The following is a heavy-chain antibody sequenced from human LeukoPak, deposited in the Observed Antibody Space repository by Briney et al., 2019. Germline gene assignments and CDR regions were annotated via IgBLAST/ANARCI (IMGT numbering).Heavy chain of an antibody. V-gene: IGHV1-8*01. D-gene: IGHD2-2*01. Sequence: ASVKVSCKASGYTFTSYDINWVRQATGQGLEWMGWMNPNSGNTGYAQKFQGRVTMTRNTSISTAYMELSSLRSEDTAVYYCATFIVVVPAAPLDYYYGMDVWGQGITVTVSS. J-gene: IGHJ6*02. CDR1: GYTFTSYD. CDR2: MNPNSGNT. CDR3: ATFIVVVPAAPLDYYYGMDV.